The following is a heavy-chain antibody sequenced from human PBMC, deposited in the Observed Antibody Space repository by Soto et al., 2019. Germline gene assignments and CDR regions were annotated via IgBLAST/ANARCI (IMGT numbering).Heavy chain of an antibody. CDR1: GASISSGGYY. CDR3: ARDGRGRGIAVAGRFWYFDL. D-gene: IGHD6-19*01. Sequence: QVQLQESGPGLVKPSQTLSLTCTVSGASISSGGYYWNWIRQHPGKGLEWIGYIYYSGSTYYNPSLKSRVTILVDTSKNEFSLKLSSVTAADTAVYYCARDGRGRGIAVAGRFWYFDLWGRGTLVTVSS. J-gene: IGHJ2*01. CDR2: IYYSGST. V-gene: IGHV4-31*03.